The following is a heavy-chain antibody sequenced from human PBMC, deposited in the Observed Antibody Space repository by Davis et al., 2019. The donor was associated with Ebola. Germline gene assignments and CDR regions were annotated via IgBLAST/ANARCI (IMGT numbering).Heavy chain of an antibody. D-gene: IGHD4-17*01. V-gene: IGHV3-23*01. CDR1: GFTFSSYA. J-gene: IGHJ6*02. CDR2: ISGSGGST. CDR3: TRLSGDYETLGYYGMDV. Sequence: PGGSLRLSCAASGFTFSSYAMSWVRQAPGKGLEWVSAISGSGGSTYYADSVKGRFTISRDNSKNTLYLQMNSLKTEDTAVYYCTRLSGDYETLGYYGMDVWGQGTTVTVSS.